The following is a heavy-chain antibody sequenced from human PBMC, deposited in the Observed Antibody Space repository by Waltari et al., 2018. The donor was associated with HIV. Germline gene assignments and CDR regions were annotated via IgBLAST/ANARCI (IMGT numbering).Heavy chain of an antibody. V-gene: IGHV3-23*01. Sequence: EVQLLESGGGLVQPGGSLRLSCAASGFTFTHYALDWVRQAPRKGLEWVSGISGSGGTTYYADSVKGRFTISRDNSRNTLYLQMKSLRVEDTAIYYCAKDYGSGNYYNPFQHWGQGTLVTVSS. CDR2: ISGSGGTT. CDR3: AKDYGSGNYYNPFQH. CDR1: GFTFTHYA. D-gene: IGHD3-10*01. J-gene: IGHJ1*01.